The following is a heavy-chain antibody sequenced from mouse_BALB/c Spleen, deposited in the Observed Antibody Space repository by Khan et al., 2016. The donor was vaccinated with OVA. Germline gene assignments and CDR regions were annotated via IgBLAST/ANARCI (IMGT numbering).Heavy chain of an antibody. J-gene: IGHJ4*01. Sequence: EVELVESGGGLVQPGGSRKLSCAASGFTLSDYGMAWVRQAPGKGPEWIAFISNLAYSIYYADTVTGRFTISREYAKKILYLEMSGLRSEDTAIYYCARSWAMDYWGQGTSVTVSS. CDR2: ISNLAYSI. V-gene: IGHV5-15*02. CDR1: GFTLSDYG. CDR3: ARSWAMDY.